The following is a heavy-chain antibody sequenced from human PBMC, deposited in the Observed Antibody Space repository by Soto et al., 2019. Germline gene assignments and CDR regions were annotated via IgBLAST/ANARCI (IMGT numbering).Heavy chain of an antibody. CDR2: INPNSGNI. J-gene: IGHJ4*02. V-gene: IGHV1-8*01. Sequence: ASVKVSCKASGNTFTSYDINWVLQATGHGLEWMGWINPNSGNIGYAQKFQGRVTITRDTAIRTAYMEVSRLRSDDTAVYYCARGRASGSYYLLDYWGQGTLVTVSS. CDR1: GNTFTSYD. D-gene: IGHD3-10*01. CDR3: ARGRASGSYYLLDY.